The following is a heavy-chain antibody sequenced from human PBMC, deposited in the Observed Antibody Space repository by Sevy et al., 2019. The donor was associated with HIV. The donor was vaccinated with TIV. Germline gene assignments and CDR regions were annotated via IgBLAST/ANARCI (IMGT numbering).Heavy chain of an antibody. Sequence: GGSLRLSCAASGFTFSSYWMSWVRQAPGKGLEWVANIKQDGSEKYYVDSVKGRFTISRDNAKNSLYLQMNSLRAEDTAVYYCARDLLVRNYWYLDLWGRGTLVTVSS. V-gene: IGHV3-7*03. CDR3: ARDLLVRNYWYLDL. D-gene: IGHD3-9*01. CDR1: GFTFSSYW. CDR2: IKQDGSEK. J-gene: IGHJ2*01.